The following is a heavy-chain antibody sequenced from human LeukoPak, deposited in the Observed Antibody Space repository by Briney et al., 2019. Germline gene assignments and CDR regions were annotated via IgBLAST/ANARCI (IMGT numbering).Heavy chain of an antibody. CDR1: GRSISSGGNS. CDR3: GRARLSVCTNGVCLNWFDP. J-gene: IGHJ5*02. V-gene: IGHV4-30-2*01. CDR2: IYHSGST. D-gene: IGHD2-8*01. Sequence: SKTLSLTCAVSGRSISSGGNSWSWIRQPPGRGLDSIGYIYHSGSTYYNPSLKSRVTISVDRSKNQFSLKLSSVTAADTAVYYCGRARLSVCTNGVCLNWFDPWGQGTLVTVSS.